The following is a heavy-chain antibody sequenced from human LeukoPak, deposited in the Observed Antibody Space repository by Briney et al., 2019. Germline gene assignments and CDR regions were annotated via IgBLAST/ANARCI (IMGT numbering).Heavy chain of an antibody. V-gene: IGHV3-53*01. CDR1: GFTVSNNY. CDR2: IYSGGGT. J-gene: IGHJ4*02. CDR3: ARNLGQQVSA. D-gene: IGHD6-13*01. Sequence: SGGSLRLSCAASGFTVSNNYVSWARQAPGKGLECVSVIYSGGGTYYADSVKGRFTISRDISKNTVYLQMNSLRAEDTAVYYCARNLGQQVSAWGQGTLVTVSS.